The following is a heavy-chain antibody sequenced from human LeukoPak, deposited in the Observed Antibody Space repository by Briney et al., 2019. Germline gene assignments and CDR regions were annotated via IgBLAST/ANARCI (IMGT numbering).Heavy chain of an antibody. D-gene: IGHD3-22*01. CDR1: GGSISGGGYY. Sequence: SETLSLTCTVSGGSISGGGYYWSWIRQHPGKGLEWIGYIYYSGSTYYNPSLKSRVTISVDTSKNQFSLKLSSVTAADTAVYYCARGQYDSSGYYYDDYWGQGTLVTVSS. J-gene: IGHJ4*02. CDR3: ARGQYDSSGYYYDDY. V-gene: IGHV4-31*03. CDR2: IYYSGST.